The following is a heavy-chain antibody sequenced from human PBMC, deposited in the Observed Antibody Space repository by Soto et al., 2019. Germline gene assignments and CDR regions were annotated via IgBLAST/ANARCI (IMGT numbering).Heavy chain of an antibody. Sequence: EVQLVESGGGLVQPGGSLRLSCAASGFTFSSYDMHWVRQATGKGLEWVSDIGTAGDTYHPGAVKGRFTISRENAKNSLYLQINSLRAEDTAVYYCARVIGSPPLWYFDLWGRGTLVTVSS. CDR1: GFTFSSYD. D-gene: IGHD3-16*02. J-gene: IGHJ2*01. CDR3: ARVIGSPPLWYFDL. CDR2: IGTAGDT. V-gene: IGHV3-13*01.